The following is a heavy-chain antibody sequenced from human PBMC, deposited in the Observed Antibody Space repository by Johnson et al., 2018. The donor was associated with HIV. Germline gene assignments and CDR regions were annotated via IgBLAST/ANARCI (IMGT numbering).Heavy chain of an antibody. V-gene: IGHV3-15*01. CDR3: TTRRVVGATPTPDDAFDI. J-gene: IGHJ3*02. CDR2: IQSKTDGGTT. Sequence: GLEWVGRIQSKTDGGTTDYAAPVKGRFTISRDDSKNTLSLQMNSLKTEDTAVYYCTTRRVVGATPTPDDAFDIWGQGTMVTVSS. D-gene: IGHD1-26*01.